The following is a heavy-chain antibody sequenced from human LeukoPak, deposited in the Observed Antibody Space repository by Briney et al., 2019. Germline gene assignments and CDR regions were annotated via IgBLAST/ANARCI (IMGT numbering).Heavy chain of an antibody. J-gene: IGHJ4*02. V-gene: IGHV4-39*01. CDR2: IYYSGST. Sequence: NASETLSLTCTVSGGSFSSSSCSWAWIRQPPGKGLEWIGSIYYSGSTYHNPSLKSRVTISVDTSKNQFSLRLSSVTAADTAVYYCARHGRRRIGLTMIVVYYFDYWGQGTLVTVSS. D-gene: IGHD3-22*01. CDR3: ARHGRRRIGLTMIVVYYFDY. CDR1: GGSFSSSSCS.